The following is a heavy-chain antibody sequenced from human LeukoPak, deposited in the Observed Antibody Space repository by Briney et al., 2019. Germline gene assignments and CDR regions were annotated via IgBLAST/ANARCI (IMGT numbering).Heavy chain of an antibody. D-gene: IGHD4-17*01. Sequence: GGSLRLSCAASGFRFSNAWMSWVRQAPGKGLEWVSAISGRGTVYADAVKGRFTVSRDNSKNTLYLQMNSLRAEDTAVYYCARDPNGDYIGAFDFRGQGTMVTVSS. CDR1: GFRFSNAW. CDR2: ISGRGT. J-gene: IGHJ3*01. V-gene: IGHV3-23*01. CDR3: ARDPNGDYIGAFDF.